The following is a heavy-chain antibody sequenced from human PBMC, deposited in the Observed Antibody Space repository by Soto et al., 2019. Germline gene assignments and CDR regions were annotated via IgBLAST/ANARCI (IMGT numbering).Heavy chain of an antibody. CDR2: ISSSSSTI. CDR1: GFTFSSYS. CDR3: ARVSVIYYYDSSGYYSGPSTDI. V-gene: IGHV3-48*02. D-gene: IGHD3-22*01. J-gene: IGHJ3*02. Sequence: GGSVRLSCAASGFTFSSYSMNWVRQAPGKGLEWVSYISSSSSTIYYADSVKGRFTISRDNAKNSLYLQMNSLRDEDTAVYYCARVSVIYYYDSSGYYSGPSTDIWGQGTMVTVSS.